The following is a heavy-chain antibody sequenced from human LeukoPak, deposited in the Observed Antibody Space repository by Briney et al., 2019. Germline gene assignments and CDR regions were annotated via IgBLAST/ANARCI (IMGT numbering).Heavy chain of an antibody. D-gene: IGHD4-23*01. Sequence: PGGSLRLSCAASGFTFSSYGMHWVRQAPGKGLEWVAVVSYDGNNKYYADSVKGRFTNSRDNSKNTLYLQMNSLRAEDTAVYYCARVTVVTDLFSAVDYWGQGTLATVSS. CDR3: ARVTVVTDLFSAVDY. J-gene: IGHJ4*02. CDR2: VSYDGNNK. CDR1: GFTFSSYG. V-gene: IGHV3-30*03.